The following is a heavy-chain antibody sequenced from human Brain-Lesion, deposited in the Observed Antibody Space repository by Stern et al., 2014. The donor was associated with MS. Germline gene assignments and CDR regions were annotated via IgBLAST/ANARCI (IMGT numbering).Heavy chain of an antibody. Sequence: VQLVQSGAEVKKPGASVKVSCKASGYTFTGYYMHWVRQAPGQGLEWMGWINPKSDGTNYAQKFQGWVTMTRDTSINTAYMELSRLRSDDTAVYYCATYYYDSTGYNDFWGQGTLVTVSS. CDR2: INPKSDGT. CDR3: ATYYYDSTGYNDF. D-gene: IGHD3-22*01. J-gene: IGHJ4*02. CDR1: GYTFTGYY. V-gene: IGHV1-2*04.